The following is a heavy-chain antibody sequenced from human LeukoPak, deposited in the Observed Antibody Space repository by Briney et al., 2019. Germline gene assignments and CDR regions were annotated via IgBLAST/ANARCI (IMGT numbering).Heavy chain of an antibody. CDR1: AYSLTELS. D-gene: IGHD2-2*01. J-gene: IGHJ6*04. Sequence: ASVKVSCQVSAYSLTELSIHWVRQAPGNVLEWMGSFDVVHGEKRFAQKFQGRVSMTEDTSTNTVYMDLSSLRFEDTAIYYCATRIGYCSTTTCPPLYGMDVWGEGTTVIVSS. CDR2: FDVVHGEK. V-gene: IGHV1-24*01. CDR3: ATRIGYCSTTTCPPLYGMDV.